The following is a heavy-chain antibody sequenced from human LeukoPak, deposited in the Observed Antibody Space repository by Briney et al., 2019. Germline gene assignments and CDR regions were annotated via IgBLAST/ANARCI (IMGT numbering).Heavy chain of an antibody. D-gene: IGHD1-1*01. CDR3: ARPEKGNDVVGGFAG. J-gene: IGHJ4*02. CDR1: GYTFTSYY. CDR2: INPSGGST. Sequence: GASVKVSCKASGYTFTSYYMHWVRQAPGQGLEWMGIINPSGGSTSYAQKFQGRVTMTRDMSTSTVYMELSSLRSEDTAVYYCARPEKGNDVVGGFAGWGQGTLVTVSS. V-gene: IGHV1-46*01.